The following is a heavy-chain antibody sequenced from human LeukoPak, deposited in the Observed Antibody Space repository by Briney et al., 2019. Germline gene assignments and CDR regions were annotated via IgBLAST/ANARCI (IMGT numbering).Heavy chain of an antibody. Sequence: PSETLSLTCTVSGGSISSSSYYWGWIRQPPGKGLEWIGSIYYSGSTYYNPSLKSRVTISVDTSKNQFSLKLSSVTAADTAVYYCARLMKGYSYGYGTDAFDIWGLGTMVTVSS. CDR3: ARLMKGYSYGYGTDAFDI. D-gene: IGHD5-18*01. CDR2: IYYSGST. J-gene: IGHJ3*02. CDR1: GGSISSSSYY. V-gene: IGHV4-39*07.